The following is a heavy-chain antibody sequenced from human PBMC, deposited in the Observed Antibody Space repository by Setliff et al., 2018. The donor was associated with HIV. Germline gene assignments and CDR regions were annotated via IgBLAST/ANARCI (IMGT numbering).Heavy chain of an antibody. J-gene: IGHJ3*02. CDR3: AKDGDYRSGDYDAFDI. D-gene: IGHD6-25*01. CDR2: INYDENSE. V-gene: IGHV3-30*02. Sequence: GGSLRLSCAASGFTFTAHGMHWVRQAPDKGLEWVAFINYDENSEYYADSVKGRVTISRDNFRNTVDLQMNNLRPEDTAVYYCAKDGDYRSGDYDAFDIWGQGTMVTVS. CDR1: GFTFTAHG.